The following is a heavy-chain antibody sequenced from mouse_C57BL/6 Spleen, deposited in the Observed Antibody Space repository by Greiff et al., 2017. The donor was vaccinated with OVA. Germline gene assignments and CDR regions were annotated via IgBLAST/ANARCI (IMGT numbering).Heavy chain of an antibody. V-gene: IGHV5-6*02. CDR1: GFTFSSYG. D-gene: IGHD2-4*01. J-gene: IGHJ2*01. CDR2: ISSGGSYT. CDR3: ARRDFDYAYFDY. Sequence: DVMLVESGGDLVKPGGSLKLSCAASGFTFSSYGMSWVRQTPDKRLEWVATISSGGSYTYYPDSVKGRFTISRDNAKNTLYLQMSSLKSEDTAMYYCARRDFDYAYFDYWGQGTTLTVSS.